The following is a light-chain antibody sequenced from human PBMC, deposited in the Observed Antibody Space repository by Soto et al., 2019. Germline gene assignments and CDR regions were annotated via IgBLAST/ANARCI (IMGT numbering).Light chain of an antibody. CDR1: SRDVGGYNY. J-gene: IGLJ2*01. CDR2: EVS. Sequence: QSALTQPASVSGSPGQSITISCTGTSRDVGGYNYVSWHQQHPGKAPKVIITEVSNRPSGVSNRFSGSKSGNTASLTISGLQAEDEADYYCSSYARNRDVLFGGGTKLTVL. V-gene: IGLV2-14*01. CDR3: SSYARNRDVL.